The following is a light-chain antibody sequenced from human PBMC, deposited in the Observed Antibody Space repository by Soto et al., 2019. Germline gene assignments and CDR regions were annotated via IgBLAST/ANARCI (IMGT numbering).Light chain of an antibody. CDR2: GTS. J-gene: IGKJ3*01. Sequence: EIVLTQSPGTLSLSPGERATLSCRASQSISSSYLAWYQQKPGQAPRLLIYGTSSRATGIPDRFSGNGSGTDVTLTIIRLEPEYFAVYYCQQYRGSPPVTFGPGTKVDIK. V-gene: IGKV3-20*01. CDR1: QSISSSY. CDR3: QQYRGSPPVT.